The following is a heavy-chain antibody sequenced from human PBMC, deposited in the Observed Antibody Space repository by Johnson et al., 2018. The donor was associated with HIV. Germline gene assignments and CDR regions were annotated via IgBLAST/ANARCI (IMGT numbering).Heavy chain of an antibody. Sequence: QEQLVESGGGLVKPGGSLRLSCEASGFSFGDYYMTWIRQAPGKGLEWVSYISSSGSTIYYADSVKGRFTISRDNAKNSLYLQMNSRRAEDTAVYYCARARAGDAFDIWGQGTMVTVSS. J-gene: IGHJ3*02. CDR1: GFSFGDYY. V-gene: IGHV3-11*01. CDR3: ARARAGDAFDI. CDR2: ISSSGSTI. D-gene: IGHD6-13*01.